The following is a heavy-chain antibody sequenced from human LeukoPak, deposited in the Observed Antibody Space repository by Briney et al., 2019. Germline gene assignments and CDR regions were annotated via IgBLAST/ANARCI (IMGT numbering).Heavy chain of an antibody. CDR3: AREEDPVVVVVTRGFDP. CDR1: GFSFSTYS. CDR2: ISSSSDTI. Sequence: GGSLRLSCAASGFSFSTYSMNWVRQAPGKGLEWVSYISSSSDTIYYAGSVKGRFTISRDNAKNSLFLQMNSLRDEDTAVYYCAREEDPVVVVVTRGFDPWGQGTLVTVSS. V-gene: IGHV3-48*02. J-gene: IGHJ5*02. D-gene: IGHD2-15*01.